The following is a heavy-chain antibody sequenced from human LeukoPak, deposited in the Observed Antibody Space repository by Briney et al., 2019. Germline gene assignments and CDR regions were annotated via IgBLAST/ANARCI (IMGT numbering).Heavy chain of an antibody. D-gene: IGHD3-22*01. CDR1: GFTFSSYG. Sequence: GGSLRLSCAASGFTFSSYGMTWVRQAPGKGLEWVSAISDNGGRTFYADSVKGRFTISRDNSRNTLFLQMNSLRADDTAVYYCAKDSYDTSIWGQGTLVTVSS. CDR2: ISDNGGRT. J-gene: IGHJ4*02. CDR3: AKDSYDTSI. V-gene: IGHV3-23*01.